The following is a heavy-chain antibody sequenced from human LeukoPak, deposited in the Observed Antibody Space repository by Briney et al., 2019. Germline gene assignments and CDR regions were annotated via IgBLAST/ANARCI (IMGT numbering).Heavy chain of an antibody. J-gene: IGHJ4*02. CDR3: AKTFDYGGGGGYFDY. CDR2: ISGSGGST. D-gene: IGHD4-17*01. CDR1: GFTFSSYA. V-gene: IGHV3-23*01. Sequence: PGGSLRLSCAASGFTFSSYAMSWVRQAPGKGLEWVSAISGSGGSTYYADSVKGRFTISSDNSKNTLYLQMNSLRAEDTSVYYFAKTFDYGGGGGYFDYWGQGTLVTVSS.